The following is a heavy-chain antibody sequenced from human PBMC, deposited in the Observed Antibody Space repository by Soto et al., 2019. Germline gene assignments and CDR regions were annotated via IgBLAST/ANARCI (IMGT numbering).Heavy chain of an antibody. CDR3: ARHGSGSYYNNWFDP. CDR2: IYHSGST. CDR1: GGSISSGGYS. D-gene: IGHD3-10*01. J-gene: IGHJ5*02. V-gene: IGHV4-30-2*01. Sequence: SETLSLTCAVSGGSISSGGYSWSWIRQPPGKGLEWIGYIYHSGSTYYNPSLKSRVTISVDRSKNQFSLKLSSVTVADTAVYYCARHGSGSYYNNWFDPWGQGTLVT.